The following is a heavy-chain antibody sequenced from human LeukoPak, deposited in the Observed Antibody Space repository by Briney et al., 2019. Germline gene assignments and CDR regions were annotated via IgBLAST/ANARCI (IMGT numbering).Heavy chain of an antibody. CDR3: VRNFEY. CDR2: INQSGRA. Sequence: SETLSLTCVVYGRSFSGHYWSWIRQPPGKGLEWIGDINQSGRANYNPSLKSQVTISIDTSKNQFSLNLNSVTAADTAVYYCVRNFEYWGQGTLVTVSS. CDR1: GRSFSGHY. J-gene: IGHJ4*02. V-gene: IGHV4-34*01.